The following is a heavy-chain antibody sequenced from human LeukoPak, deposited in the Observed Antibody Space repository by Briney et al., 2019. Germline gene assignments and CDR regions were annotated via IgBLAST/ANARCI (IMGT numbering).Heavy chain of an antibody. J-gene: IGHJ4*02. Sequence: GGSVRLSCAASGFTFSSYAMIWVREAPGEALVGVSAISGSGGRTCCADSVQGRFTISRDNSRTTMYLQMNSLRAEDTAVYYCAKVKYCSGGSCRQYYFDYWGQGTLVTVSS. CDR2: ISGSGGRT. V-gene: IGHV3-23*01. D-gene: IGHD2-15*01. CDR3: AKVKYCSGGSCRQYYFDY. CDR1: GFTFSSYA.